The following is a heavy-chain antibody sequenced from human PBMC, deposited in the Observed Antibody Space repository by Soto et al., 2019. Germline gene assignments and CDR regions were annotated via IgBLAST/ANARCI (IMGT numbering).Heavy chain of an antibody. CDR3: ARGPASHYDFWSGYSGGGGMDV. CDR1: GGSISSGGYS. Sequence: QLQLQESGSGLVKPSQTLSLTCAVSGGSISSGGYSWSWIRQPPGKGLEWIGYIYHSGSTYYNPSLKSRVTISVDRSKNQFSLKLSSVTAADTAVYYCARGPASHYDFWSGYSGGGGMDVWGQGTTVTVSS. V-gene: IGHV4-30-2*01. D-gene: IGHD3-3*01. CDR2: IYHSGST. J-gene: IGHJ6*02.